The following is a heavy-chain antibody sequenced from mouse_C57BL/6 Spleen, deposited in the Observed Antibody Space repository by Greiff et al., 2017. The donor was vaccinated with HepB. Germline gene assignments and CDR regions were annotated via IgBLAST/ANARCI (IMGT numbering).Heavy chain of an antibody. D-gene: IGHD1-1*01. CDR1: GYTFTSYG. J-gene: IGHJ4*01. CDR2: IYPRSGNT. V-gene: IGHV1-81*01. Sequence: VKLVESGAELARPGASVKLSCKASGYTFTSYGISWVKQRTGQGLEWIGEIYPRSGNTYYNEKLKGKATLTADKSSSTAYMELRSLTSEDSAVYFCAREEVTTVVRAMDYWGQGTSVTVSS. CDR3: AREEVTTVVRAMDY.